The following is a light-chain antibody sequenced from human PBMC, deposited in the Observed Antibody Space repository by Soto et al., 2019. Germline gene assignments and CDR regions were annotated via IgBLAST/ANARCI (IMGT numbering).Light chain of an antibody. V-gene: IGLV3-21*02. Sequence: SYELTQPPSVSVAPGQTARITCGGNNIGSKSVHWYQQKPGQAPVLVVYDDSDWPSGIPERFSGSNSGNTATLTISRVEAGDEADYYCQVWDSSSDHPVFGGGTQLTVL. CDR2: DDS. CDR3: QVWDSSSDHPV. J-gene: IGLJ2*01. CDR1: NIGSKS.